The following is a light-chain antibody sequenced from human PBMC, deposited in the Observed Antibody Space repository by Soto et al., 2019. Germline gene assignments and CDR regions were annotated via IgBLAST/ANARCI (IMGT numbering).Light chain of an antibody. CDR1: QSVSSNY. CDR3: QQYGSSPLT. CDR2: GAS. J-gene: IGKJ4*01. V-gene: IGKV3-20*01. Sequence: EIVLTQSPDTLSLSPGERATLSCRASQSVSSNYLAWYQQRPGQAPRLLIYGASSRATGIPDRFSGSGSGTDFTLTISRLEPEDVAVYYCQQYGSSPLTFGGGTKVEIK.